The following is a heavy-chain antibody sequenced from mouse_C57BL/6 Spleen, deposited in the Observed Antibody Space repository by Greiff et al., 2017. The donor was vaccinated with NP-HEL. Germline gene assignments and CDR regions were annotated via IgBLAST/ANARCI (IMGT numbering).Heavy chain of an antibody. CDR3: ARGPVYFGYAMDY. CDR2: INPSTGGT. Sequence: EVQLVESGPELVKPGASVKISCKASGYSFTGYYMNWVKQSPEKSLEWIGEINPSTGGTTYNQKFKAKATLTVDKSSSTAYMQLKSLTSEDSAVYYCARGPVYFGYAMDYWGQGTSVTVSS. CDR1: GYSFTGYY. V-gene: IGHV1-42*01. J-gene: IGHJ4*01. D-gene: IGHD2-1*01.